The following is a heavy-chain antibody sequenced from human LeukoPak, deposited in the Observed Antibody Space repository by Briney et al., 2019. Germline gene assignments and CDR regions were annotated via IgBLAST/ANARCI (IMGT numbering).Heavy chain of an antibody. Sequence: SETLSLTCAVYGGSFSGYYWSWIRQPPGKGLEWIGEINHSGSTNYNPSLKSRVTIPVDTSKNQFSLKLSSVTAADTAVYYCARGAMIVVVTLDYWGQGTLVTVSS. CDR1: GGSFSGYY. CDR3: ARGAMIVVVTLDY. J-gene: IGHJ4*02. V-gene: IGHV4-34*01. CDR2: INHSGST. D-gene: IGHD3-22*01.